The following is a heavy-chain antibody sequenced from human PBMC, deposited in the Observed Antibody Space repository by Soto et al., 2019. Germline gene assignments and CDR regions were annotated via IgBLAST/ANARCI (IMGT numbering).Heavy chain of an antibody. CDR2: SRDKVHSHTT. D-gene: IGHD5-12*01. CDR1: GFTFSDHY. Sequence: EVQLAESGGGLVQPGGSLRLSCAASGFTFSDHYMDWVRRAPGKGLEWVGRSRDKVHSHTTEYAASVKGRFTISRGDSENSLYLQMNSLKTEDTAVYYCARGVVSTGDFDYWGQGTLVTVSS. J-gene: IGHJ4*02. V-gene: IGHV3-72*01. CDR3: ARGVVSTGDFDY.